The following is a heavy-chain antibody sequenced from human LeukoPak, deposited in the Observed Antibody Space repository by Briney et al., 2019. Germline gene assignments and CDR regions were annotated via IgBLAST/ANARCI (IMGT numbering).Heavy chain of an antibody. D-gene: IGHD6-13*01. CDR2: ISYDGSNK. V-gene: IGHV3-30*03. CDR3: ARLGIAAADFDY. CDR1: GGSFNGYY. Sequence: LSLTCAVYGGSFNGYYWSWIRQPPGKGLEWVAVISYDGSNKYYADSVKGRFTISRDNSKNTLYLQMNSLRAEDTAAYYCARLGIAAADFDYWGQGTLVTVSS. J-gene: IGHJ4*02.